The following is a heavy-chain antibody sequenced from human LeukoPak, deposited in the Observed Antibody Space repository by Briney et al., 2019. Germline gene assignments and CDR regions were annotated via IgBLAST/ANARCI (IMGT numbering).Heavy chain of an antibody. CDR3: ARVGLRGDAFDI. CDR2: ISSSSSYM. J-gene: IGHJ3*02. V-gene: IGHV3-21*01. CDR1: GFTFTDHY. D-gene: IGHD3/OR15-3a*01. Sequence: GGSLRLSCAASGFTFTDHYMSWVRQAPGKGLEWVSSISSSSSYMYYADSVKGRFTISRDNAKNSLYLQMNSLRAEDTAVYYCARVGLRGDAFDIWGQGTMVTVSS.